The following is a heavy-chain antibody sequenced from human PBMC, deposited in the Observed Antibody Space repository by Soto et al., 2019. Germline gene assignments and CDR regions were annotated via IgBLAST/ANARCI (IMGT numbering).Heavy chain of an antibody. D-gene: IGHD6-19*01. J-gene: IGHJ6*04. CDR2: ISGSGGST. V-gene: IGHV3-23*01. Sequence: PGGSLRLSCAASGFTFSSYAMSWVRQAPGKGLEWVSAISGSGGSTYYADSVKGRFTISRDTSKNTLYLQMNSLRAEDTAVYYCAKDEWPLPYSRAGYRPSAGMDVWGKGTTVTVS. CDR3: AKDEWPLPYSRAGYRPSAGMDV. CDR1: GFTFSSYA.